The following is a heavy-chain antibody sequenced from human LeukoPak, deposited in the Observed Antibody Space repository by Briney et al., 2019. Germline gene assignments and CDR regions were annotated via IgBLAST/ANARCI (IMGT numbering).Heavy chain of an antibody. Sequence: SGGSLRLSCAASGFTFDDYAMHWVRQAPGKGLEWVSGVSWNSGSIGYADSVKGRFTISRDNAKNSLYLQMNSLRAEDTALYYCARGRLSAEYQGFGYWGLGTRVTVSS. J-gene: IGHJ4*02. D-gene: IGHD6-6*01. CDR1: GFTFDDYA. V-gene: IGHV3-9*01. CDR3: ARGRLSAEYQGFGY. CDR2: VSWNSGSI.